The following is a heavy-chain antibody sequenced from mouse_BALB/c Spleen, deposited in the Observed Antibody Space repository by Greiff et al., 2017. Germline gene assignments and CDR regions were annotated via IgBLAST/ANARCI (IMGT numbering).Heavy chain of an antibody. Sequence: EVKLMESGPDLVKPSQSLSLTCTVTGYSITSGYSWHWIRQFPGNKLEWMGYIHYSGSTNYNPSLKSRISITRDTSKNQFFLQLNSVTTEDTATYYCARSGRYDGYFYAMDYWGQGTSVTVSS. CDR2: IHYSGST. CDR1: GYSITSGYS. CDR3: ARSGRYDGYFYAMDY. J-gene: IGHJ4*01. D-gene: IGHD2-3*01. V-gene: IGHV3-1*02.